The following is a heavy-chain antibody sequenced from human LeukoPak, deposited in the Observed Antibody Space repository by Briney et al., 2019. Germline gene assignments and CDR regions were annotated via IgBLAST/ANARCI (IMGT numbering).Heavy chain of an antibody. J-gene: IGHJ4*02. CDR1: GFTVSSNY. V-gene: IGHV3-53*01. CDR2: IYSGGST. CDR3: ARERRGFDY. Sequence: HPGGSLRFSCAASGFTVSSNYMSWVRQAPGKGLEWVSVIYSGGSTYYADSVKGRFTISRDNSKNTLYLQMNSLRAEDTAVYYCARERRGFDYWGQGTLVTVSS. D-gene: IGHD5-12*01.